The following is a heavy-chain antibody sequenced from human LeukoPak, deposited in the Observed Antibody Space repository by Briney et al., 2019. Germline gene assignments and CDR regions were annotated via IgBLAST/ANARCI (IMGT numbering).Heavy chain of an antibody. CDR2: ISSSSSYI. Sequence: GGSLRLSCAASGFTFSSYSMNWVRQAPGKGLEWVSSISSSSSYIYYADSVKGRFTISRDNAKNSLYLQMNSLRAEDTAVYYCARDGFNYYDSSGDYWGQGTLVTVSS. V-gene: IGHV3-21*01. D-gene: IGHD3-22*01. CDR1: GFTFSSYS. CDR3: ARDGFNYYDSSGDY. J-gene: IGHJ4*02.